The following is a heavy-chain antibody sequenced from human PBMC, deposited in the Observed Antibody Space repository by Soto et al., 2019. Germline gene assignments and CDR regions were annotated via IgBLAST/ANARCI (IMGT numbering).Heavy chain of an antibody. Sequence: QVQLQESGPGLVKPSQTLSLTCTVSGGSISSGGYYWSWIRQHPGKGLEWIGYIYYSGSTYYNPSLKSRVTXXVXPXXNQFSLKLSSVTAADTAVYYCARSSLAVAGNLFDYWGQGTLVTVSS. CDR3: ARSSLAVAGNLFDY. CDR1: GGSISSGGYY. CDR2: IYYSGST. J-gene: IGHJ4*02. D-gene: IGHD6-19*01. V-gene: IGHV4-31*03.